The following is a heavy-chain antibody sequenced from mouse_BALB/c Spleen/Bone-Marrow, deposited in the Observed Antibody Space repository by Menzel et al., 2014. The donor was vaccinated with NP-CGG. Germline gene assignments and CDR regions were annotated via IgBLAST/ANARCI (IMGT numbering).Heavy chain of an antibody. J-gene: IGHJ2*01. V-gene: IGHV5-17*02. D-gene: IGHD1-1*01. Sequence: EVNVVESGGGLVQPGGSRKLSCAASGFTFSSFGMHWVRQAPEKGLEWVAYISSGSSTIYYTETVKGRFTISRDNPKNTLFLQITSLRSEDTAIYYCARRYYGSSFSYFDYWGQSTTLTVSS. CDR1: GFTFSSFG. CDR2: ISSGSSTI. CDR3: ARRYYGSSFSYFDY.